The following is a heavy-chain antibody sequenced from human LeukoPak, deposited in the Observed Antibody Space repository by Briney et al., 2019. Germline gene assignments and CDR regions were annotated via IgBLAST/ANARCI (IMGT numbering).Heavy chain of an antibody. D-gene: IGHD3-3*01. CDR1: GYTFTGYY. CDR3: ARVPGTYYDFWSGYSRELWFDP. V-gene: IGHV1-2*02. J-gene: IGHJ5*02. Sequence: ASVKVSCKASGYTFTGYYMDWVRQAPGQGLEWMGWINPNSGGTNYAQKFQGRVTMTRDTSISTAYMELSRLRSDDTAVYYCARVPGTYYDFWSGYSRELWFDPWGQGTLVTVSS. CDR2: INPNSGGT.